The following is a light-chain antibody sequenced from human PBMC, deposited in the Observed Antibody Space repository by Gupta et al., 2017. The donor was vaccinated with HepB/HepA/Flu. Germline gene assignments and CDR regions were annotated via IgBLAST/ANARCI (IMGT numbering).Light chain of an antibody. CDR3: HQDENHPPLT. V-gene: IGKV1-33*01. J-gene: IGKJ5*01. CDR1: QDTSNY. CDR2: DAS. Sequence: DIHMTQSPSSLSASVGDRVTITFHTSQDTSNYLHWYQQKPGKAPEHLIYDASELETGVRARFSGSGNGTDFNFTISSRQLEDIAIYSFHQDENHPPLTFGQGTRVEIK.